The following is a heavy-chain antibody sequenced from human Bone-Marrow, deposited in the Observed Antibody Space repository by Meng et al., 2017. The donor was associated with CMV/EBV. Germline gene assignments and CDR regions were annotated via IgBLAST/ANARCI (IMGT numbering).Heavy chain of an antibody. J-gene: IGHJ6*02. CDR1: GGSISSSDYY. CDR3: ARAGRIGVGMDV. CDR2: IYYSGSA. Sequence: SETLSLTCTVSGGSISSSDYYWGWIRQPPGKGLEWIGTIYYSGSAYYNPSLKSRVTISVDTAKNQFSLKLSSVTAADTAVYYCARAGRIGVGMDVWGQGTTVNVAS. D-gene: IGHD2-8*01. V-gene: IGHV4-39*07.